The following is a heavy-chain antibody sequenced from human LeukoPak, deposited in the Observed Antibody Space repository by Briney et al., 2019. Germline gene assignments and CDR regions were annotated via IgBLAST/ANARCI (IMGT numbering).Heavy chain of an antibody. Sequence: GGSLRLSCAASGFTFSSYEMNWVRQAPGKGLEWVSYISSSSAIYYADSVKGRFTISRDNAKNSLYLQMNSLRAEDTAVNYCVRFGSRWFLDYWGQGTLVTVSS. J-gene: IGHJ4*02. CDR3: VRFGSRWFLDY. CDR1: GFTFSSYE. V-gene: IGHV3-48*03. D-gene: IGHD6-13*01. CDR2: ISSSSAI.